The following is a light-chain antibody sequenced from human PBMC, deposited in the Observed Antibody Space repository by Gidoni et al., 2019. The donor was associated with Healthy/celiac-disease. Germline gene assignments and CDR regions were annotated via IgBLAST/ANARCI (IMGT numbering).Light chain of an antibody. CDR2: AAS. CDR3: QQSYSTPQVT. V-gene: IGKV1-39*01. J-gene: IGKJ4*01. CDR1: QSISSY. Sequence: DIQLPQSPSSLSASVGDRVTITCRASQSISSYLNWYQQKPGKAPKLLIYAASSWQSWGPSRFSGCGSGTDFTLTISSLQPEDFATYVCQQSYSTPQVTCGGGTKVEIK.